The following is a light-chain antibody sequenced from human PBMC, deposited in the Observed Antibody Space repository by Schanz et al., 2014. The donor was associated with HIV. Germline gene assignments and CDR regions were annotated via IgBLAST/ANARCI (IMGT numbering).Light chain of an antibody. V-gene: IGKV1-39*01. CDR3: QQSYSTPYT. CDR2: ATS. CDR1: QSISNY. Sequence: DIQMTQSPSTLSASVGGRVTITCRASQSISNYLNWYQQKPGKAPKLLISATSTLQRGVPSTFSGSGSGTHFTLTISDLRPEDFATYYCQQSYSTPYTFGQGTKLQI. J-gene: IGKJ2*01.